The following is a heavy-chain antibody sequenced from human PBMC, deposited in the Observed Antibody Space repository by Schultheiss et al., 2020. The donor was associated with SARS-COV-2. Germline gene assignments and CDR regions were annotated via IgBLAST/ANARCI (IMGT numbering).Heavy chain of an antibody. J-gene: IGHJ4*02. CDR2: IYYSGST. CDR1: GGSFSGYY. D-gene: IGHD3-3*01. V-gene: IGHV4-39*01. Sequence: SETLSLTCAVYGGSFSGYYWGWIRQPPGKGLEWIGSIYYSGSTYYNPSLKSRVTISVDTSKNQFSLKLSSVTAADTAVYYCARHSDYDFWSGYYNLQGGPYFDYWGQGTLVTVSS. CDR3: ARHSDYDFWSGYYNLQGGPYFDY.